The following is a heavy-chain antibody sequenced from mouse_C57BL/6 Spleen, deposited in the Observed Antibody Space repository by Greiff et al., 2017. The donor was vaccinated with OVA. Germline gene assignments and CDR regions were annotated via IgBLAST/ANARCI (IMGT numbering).Heavy chain of an antibody. V-gene: IGHV1-47*01. J-gene: IGHJ1*03. Sequence: VQLQQSGAELVKPGASVKMSCKASGYTFTTYPIEWMKQNHGKSLEWIGNFHPYNDDTKYNEKFKGKATLTVEKSSSTVYLELSRLTSDDSAVYYCAIANYYGSSYWYFGGWGTGTTVTVSS. CDR1: GYTFTTYP. CDR3: AIANYYGSSYWYFGG. CDR2: FHPYNDDT. D-gene: IGHD1-1*01.